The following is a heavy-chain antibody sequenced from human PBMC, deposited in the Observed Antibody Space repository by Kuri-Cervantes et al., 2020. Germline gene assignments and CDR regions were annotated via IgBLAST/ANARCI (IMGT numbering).Heavy chain of an antibody. D-gene: IGHD6-6*01. CDR3: AKDLSSIAARRGMYYGMDV. J-gene: IGHJ6*02. Sequence: GESLKISCAASGFTVSDYWMNWVRQAPGKGLEWVASIRQDGGDKYYVDSVKGRFTISRDNSKNSLYLQMNSLRSEDTALYYCAKDLSSIAARRGMYYGMDVWGQGTTVTVSS. CDR1: GFTVSDYW. CDR2: IRQDGGDK. V-gene: IGHV3-7*03.